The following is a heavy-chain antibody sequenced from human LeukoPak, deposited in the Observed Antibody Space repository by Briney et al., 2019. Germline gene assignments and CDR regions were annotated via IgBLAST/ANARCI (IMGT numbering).Heavy chain of an antibody. V-gene: IGHV3-21*01. D-gene: IGHD1-26*01. CDR2: ISSSSSSYI. Sequence: PGGSPRLSCAASGFTFSSYSMNWVRQAPGKGLEWVSSISSSSSSYIYYADSVKGRFTISRDNAKNSLYLQMNSLRAEDTAVYYCAKGGGSGSYSGAGDLDYWGQGTLVTVSS. CDR1: GFTFSSYS. J-gene: IGHJ4*02. CDR3: AKGGGSGSYSGAGDLDY.